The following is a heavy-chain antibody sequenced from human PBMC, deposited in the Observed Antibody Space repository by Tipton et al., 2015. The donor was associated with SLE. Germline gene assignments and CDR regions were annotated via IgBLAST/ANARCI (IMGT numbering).Heavy chain of an antibody. CDR1: GFTFGDYA. Sequence: RSLRLSCTASGFTFGDYAMSWFRQAPGKGLEWVGFIRSKAYGGTPEYAASVKGRFTISRDDSKSIAYLQMNSLKTEDTAGYYCTRDLDYYDSRGYDYYYGMDVWGQGTTVTVSS. D-gene: IGHD3-22*01. CDR3: TRDLDYYDSRGYDYYYGMDV. J-gene: IGHJ6*02. V-gene: IGHV3-49*03. CDR2: IRSKAYGGTP.